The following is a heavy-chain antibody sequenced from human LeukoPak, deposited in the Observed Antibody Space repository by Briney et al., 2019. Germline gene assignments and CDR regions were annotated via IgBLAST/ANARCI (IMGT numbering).Heavy chain of an antibody. CDR1: GGSISSYY. Sequence: SETLSLTCTVSGGSISSYYWSWIRQPPGKGLEWIGYIYYSGSTNYNPSLKSRVTISVDTSKNQFSLKLSSVTAADTAVYYCARGRVDTAMVLYYFDCWGQGTLVTVSS. J-gene: IGHJ4*02. V-gene: IGHV4-59*01. CDR2: IYYSGST. CDR3: ARGRVDTAMVLYYFDC. D-gene: IGHD5-18*01.